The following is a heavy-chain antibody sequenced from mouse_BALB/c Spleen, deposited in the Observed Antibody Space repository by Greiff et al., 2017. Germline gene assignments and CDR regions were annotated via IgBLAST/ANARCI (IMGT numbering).Heavy chain of an antibody. CDR2: IYPGNSDT. CDR3: TREGSLRGAMDY. V-gene: IGHV1-5*01. D-gene: IGHD1-1*01. J-gene: IGHJ4*01. CDR1: GYTFTSYW. Sequence: DVQLQESGTVLARPGASVKMSCKASGYTFTSYWMHWVKQRPGQGLEWIGAIYPGNSDTSYNQKFKGKAKLTAVTSTSTAYMELSSLTNEDSAVYYCTREGSLRGAMDYWGQGTSVTVSS.